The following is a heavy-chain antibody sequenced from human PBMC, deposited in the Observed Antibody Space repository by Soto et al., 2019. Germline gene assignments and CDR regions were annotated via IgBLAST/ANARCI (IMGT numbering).Heavy chain of an antibody. CDR2: ISGSGGST. CDR3: AKGTYTAMVTYYYYYGMDV. D-gene: IGHD5-18*01. V-gene: IGHV3-23*01. Sequence: EVQLLESGGGLVQPGGSLRLSCAASGFTFSSYAMSWVRQAPGKGLEWVSAISGSGGSTYYADSVKGRFTISRDNSKNTLYLQTNSLRAEDTAVYYCAKGTYTAMVTYYYYYGMDVWGQGTTVTVSS. J-gene: IGHJ6*02. CDR1: GFTFSSYA.